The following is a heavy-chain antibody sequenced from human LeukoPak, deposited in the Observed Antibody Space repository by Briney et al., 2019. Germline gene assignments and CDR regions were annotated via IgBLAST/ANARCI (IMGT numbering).Heavy chain of an antibody. V-gene: IGHV3-64*01. D-gene: IGHD3-22*01. J-gene: IGHJ4*02. CDR2: ISSNGGST. Sequence: AGSLRLSCAAPGFTFSSYVMYWVRQAPGKGLEYVSSISSNGGSTYYANSVKGRFTISRDNSKSTLYLQMGSLRAEDMAVYYCARGGQSKYDSSGYLNYFDYWGQGTLVTVSS. CDR1: GFTFSSYV. CDR3: ARGGQSKYDSSGYLNYFDY.